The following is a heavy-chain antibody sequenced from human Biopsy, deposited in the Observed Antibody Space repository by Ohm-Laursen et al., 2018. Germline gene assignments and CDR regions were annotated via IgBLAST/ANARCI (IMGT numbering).Heavy chain of an antibody. D-gene: IGHD2-2*01. J-gene: IGHJ4*02. V-gene: IGHV4-59*08. CDR1: GGSIISYY. CDR3: ARHRYCSSTSCSNSNYYFDF. Sequence: SETLSLTCSVSGGSIISYYWTWIRQPPGKGLEWIGYIAYSDKTYYNPSPESRVAFSVDTSKNQFYLRLMYVSAADTAVYYCARHRYCSSTSCSNSNYYFDFWGQGTLVTVSS. CDR2: IAYSDKT.